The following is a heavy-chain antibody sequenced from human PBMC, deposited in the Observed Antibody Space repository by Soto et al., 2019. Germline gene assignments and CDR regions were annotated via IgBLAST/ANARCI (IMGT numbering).Heavy chain of an antibody. CDR2: IYYSGST. CDR3: ARGQDTAMVTVFDY. Sequence: PSETLSLTCTVSGGSISSYYWSWIRQPPGKGLEWIGYIYYSGSTNYNPSLKSRVTISVDTSKKQFSLKLTSVTAADTAVYYCARGQDTAMVTVFDYWGQGTLVTVSS. V-gene: IGHV4-59*12. D-gene: IGHD5-18*01. J-gene: IGHJ4*02. CDR1: GGSISSYY.